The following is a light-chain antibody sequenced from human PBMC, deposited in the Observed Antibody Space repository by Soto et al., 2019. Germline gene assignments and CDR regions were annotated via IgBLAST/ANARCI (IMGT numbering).Light chain of an antibody. J-gene: IGKJ5*01. CDR1: QSISSW. V-gene: IGKV1-5*01. Sequence: DIQMTQSPSTLSASVGDRVTITCRASQSISSWLAWYQQKPGKAPKLLIYDDSSLKSGVPSRFSGNGSGTEFTLTISSLQPDDFATYYCQQYNTYSTFGQGTRLEIK. CDR3: QQYNTYST. CDR2: DDS.